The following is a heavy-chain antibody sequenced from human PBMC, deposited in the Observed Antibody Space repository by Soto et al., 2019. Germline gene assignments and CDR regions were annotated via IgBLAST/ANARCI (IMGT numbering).Heavy chain of an antibody. J-gene: IGHJ5*01. CDR3: AKGKISTTPYTSFDS. D-gene: IGHD2-15*01. CDR2: ISGSGGTT. V-gene: IGHV3-23*01. Sequence: PGGSLRLSCAASGFTFSSYAMSWVRQAPGKGLEWVSAISGSGGTTYYADSVKGRFTISRDISKNTLYLQMNSLRAEDTAVYYCAKGKISTTPYTSFDSRGRGTLVTGSS. CDR1: GFTFSSYA.